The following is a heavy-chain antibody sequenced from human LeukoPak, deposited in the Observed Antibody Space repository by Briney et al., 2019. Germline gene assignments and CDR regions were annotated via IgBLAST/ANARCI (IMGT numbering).Heavy chain of an antibody. CDR1: GYRFTSYW. V-gene: IGHV5-51*01. J-gene: IGHJ6*03. D-gene: IGHD4-17*01. CDR2: IYPGDSDT. CDR3: ARRHSYGDYARPKGYYYYYMDV. Sequence: ESLKISCKGSGYRFTSYWIDWVRQMPGKGLEWMGSIYPGDSDTRYSPSFQGQVTISADKSISTAYLQWSSLKASDTAMCYCARRHSYGDYARPKGYYYYYMDVWGKGTTVTISS.